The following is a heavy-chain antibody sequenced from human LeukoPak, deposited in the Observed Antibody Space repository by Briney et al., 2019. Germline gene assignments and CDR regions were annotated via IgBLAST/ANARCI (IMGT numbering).Heavy chain of an antibody. CDR1: GFTFNGHW. D-gene: IGHD2-2*01. V-gene: IGHV3-7*01. Sequence: GGSLRLSCAASGFTFNGHWMTWVRQAPGKGLEWVANIKEDGSGKDYVDSVKSRFTISRDNAKNSLYLQMNSLRAEDTAVYYCARDALPAAEISWFDPWGQGTLVTVSS. J-gene: IGHJ5*02. CDR3: ARDALPAAEISWFDP. CDR2: IKEDGSGK.